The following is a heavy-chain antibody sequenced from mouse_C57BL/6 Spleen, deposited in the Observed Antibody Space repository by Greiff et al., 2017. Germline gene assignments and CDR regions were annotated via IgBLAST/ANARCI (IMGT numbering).Heavy chain of an antibody. Sequence: QVQLQQPGAELVMPGASVKLSCKASGYTFTSYWMHWVKQRPGQGLEWIGEIDPSDSYTNYNQKFKGKSTLTVDKSSSTAYMQLSSLTSEDSAVYYCARGGYGSGSAFDDWGQGTTLTVSS. CDR1: GYTFTSYW. CDR3: ARGGYGSGSAFDD. V-gene: IGHV1-69*01. CDR2: IDPSDSYT. D-gene: IGHD1-1*01. J-gene: IGHJ2*01.